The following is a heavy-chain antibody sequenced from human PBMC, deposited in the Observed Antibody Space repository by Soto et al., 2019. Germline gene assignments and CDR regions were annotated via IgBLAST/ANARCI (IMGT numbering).Heavy chain of an antibody. Sequence: SVKVSCKASGGTFSSYAISWVRQAPGQGLEWMGGIIPIFGTANYAQKFQGRVTITADESTSTAYMELSSLKASDTAMYYCARQRATMIVVDAFDIWGQGTMVTVSS. D-gene: IGHD3-22*01. CDR1: GGTFSSYA. CDR2: IIPIFGTA. V-gene: IGHV1-69*13. CDR3: ARQRATMIVVDAFDI. J-gene: IGHJ3*02.